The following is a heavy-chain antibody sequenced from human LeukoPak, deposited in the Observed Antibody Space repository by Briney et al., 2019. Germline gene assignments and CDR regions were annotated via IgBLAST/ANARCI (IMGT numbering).Heavy chain of an antibody. V-gene: IGHV1-2*02. Sequence: GASVKVSCKASGYTFTGYYMHWVRQAPGQGVERMGWINPNSGGTNYAQKFQGRVTMTRDTSISTAYMELSRLRSDDTAVYYCARDSALDSIVVVVAAYSPSDYWGQGTLVTVSS. J-gene: IGHJ4*02. CDR2: INPNSGGT. CDR1: GYTFTGYY. CDR3: ARDSALDSIVVVVAAYSPSDY. D-gene: IGHD2-15*01.